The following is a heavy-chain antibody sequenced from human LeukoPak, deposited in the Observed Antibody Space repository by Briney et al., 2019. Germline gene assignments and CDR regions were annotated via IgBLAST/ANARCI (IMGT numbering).Heavy chain of an antibody. J-gene: IGHJ4*02. CDR2: IIPIFGTT. CDR3: ARAPNCGGDCDY. V-gene: IGHV1-69*13. Sequence: SVKVSCKASGGTFCSYAISWVRQAPGQGLEWMGGIIPIFGTTNYAQKFQGRVTITADESTSTAYMELSSLRSEDTAVYYCARAPNCGGDCDYWGQGTLVTVSS. CDR1: GGTFCSYA. D-gene: IGHD2-21*01.